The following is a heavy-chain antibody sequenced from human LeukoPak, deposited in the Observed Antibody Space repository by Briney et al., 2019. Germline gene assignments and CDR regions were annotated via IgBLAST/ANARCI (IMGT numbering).Heavy chain of an antibody. CDR3: ARDPDYDSSGYPDY. D-gene: IGHD3-22*01. Sequence: GRSLRLSCAASGFTFSSYGMHWVRQAPGKGLEWVAVISYDGSNKYYADSVKGRFTISRDNSKNTLYLQMNSLRAEDTAVYYCARDPDYDSSGYPDYWGQGTLVTVSS. J-gene: IGHJ4*02. CDR1: GFTFSSYG. V-gene: IGHV3-30*03. CDR2: ISYDGSNK.